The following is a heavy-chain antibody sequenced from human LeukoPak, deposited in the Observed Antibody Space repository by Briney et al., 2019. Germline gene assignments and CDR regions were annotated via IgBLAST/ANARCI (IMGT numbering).Heavy chain of an antibody. Sequence: PGGSLRLSCAASGLTFRNAWMNWVRQAPGKGLEWVGRIKSKIDGGTADYAAPVKGRITISRDDSKNMLHLQINSLKADDTALYYCTTRTWADGFDIWGQGTMVTVSS. D-gene: IGHD2-2*01. V-gene: IGHV3-15*01. CDR2: IKSKIDGGTA. J-gene: IGHJ3*02. CDR1: GLTFRNAW. CDR3: TTRTWADGFDI.